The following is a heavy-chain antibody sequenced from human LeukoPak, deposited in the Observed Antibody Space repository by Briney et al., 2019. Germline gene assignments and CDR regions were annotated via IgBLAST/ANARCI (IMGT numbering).Heavy chain of an antibody. Sequence: GGSLRLSCAASGFTLSSSEMNWVRQAPGKGLEWFSYISRSGSTIFYADSVKGRFTIPRHNAKNSLYLHMSSLRTEDPAGHYCARGVRYSSAWDFDYWGQGNLVTVSS. D-gene: IGHD6-19*01. V-gene: IGHV3-48*03. CDR1: GFTLSSSE. CDR2: ISRSGSTI. CDR3: ARGVRYSSAWDFDY. J-gene: IGHJ4*02.